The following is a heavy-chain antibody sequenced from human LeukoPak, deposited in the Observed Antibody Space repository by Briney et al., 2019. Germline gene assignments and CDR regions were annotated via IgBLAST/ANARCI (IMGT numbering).Heavy chain of an antibody. V-gene: IGHV1-46*01. CDR3: ARDGLYCTNGVCSSDI. Sequence: ASVKVSCKASGYTFTRHYMNWVRQAPGQGLEWMGKINPSNGGTGYAQKFQGRVTMTRDTSTSTVYMELTSLRSEDTAVYYCARDGLYCTNGVCSSDIWGQGTLVTVSS. CDR1: GYTFTRHY. J-gene: IGHJ3*02. CDR2: INPSNGGT. D-gene: IGHD2-8*01.